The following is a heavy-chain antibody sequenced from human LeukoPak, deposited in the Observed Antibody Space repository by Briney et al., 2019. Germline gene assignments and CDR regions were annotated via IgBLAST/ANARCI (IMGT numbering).Heavy chain of an antibody. V-gene: IGHV3-74*01. D-gene: IGHD2-2*01. CDR1: GFSFSSHW. CDR3: ARSEYAFDY. Sequence: GGSLRLSCAASGFSFSSHWMHWVRQAPGKGLVWVSRINSDGSSTSYADSVKGRFTISRDNAKNTLYLQLNSLRAEDTAVYYCARSEYAFDYWGQGTLVTVSS. CDR2: INSDGSST. J-gene: IGHJ4*02.